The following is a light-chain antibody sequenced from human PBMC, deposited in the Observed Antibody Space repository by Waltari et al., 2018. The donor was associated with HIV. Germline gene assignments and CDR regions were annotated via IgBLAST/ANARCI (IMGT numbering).Light chain of an antibody. J-gene: IGLJ1*01. CDR1: DVGTKS. CDR2: FDS. V-gene: IGLV3-21*04. Sequence: SYVLTQPPSVSVAPGETARITCGGSDVGTKSVHWYQQKPGPAPLLVIFFDSDRSSWIPDRFSGSDSGDTATLTISGVEAGDEADYYCQVWDSNSDHYVFGTGTRVTVL. CDR3: QVWDSNSDHYV.